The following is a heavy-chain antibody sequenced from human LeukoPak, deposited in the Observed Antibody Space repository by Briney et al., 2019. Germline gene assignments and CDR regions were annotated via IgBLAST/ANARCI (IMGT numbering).Heavy chain of an antibody. CDR3: AKGVAQDV. V-gene: IGHV3-23*01. Sequence: PGGSLRLSCAASGFIFSNYAMSWVRQAPGKGLEWVSAISGGAGRSYYADSVKGRFTISRDNSKNTLYLQMNSLRAEDTAVYYCAKGVAQDVWGQGTTVTVSS. CDR2: ISGGAGRS. CDR1: GFIFSNYA. D-gene: IGHD2-15*01. J-gene: IGHJ6*02.